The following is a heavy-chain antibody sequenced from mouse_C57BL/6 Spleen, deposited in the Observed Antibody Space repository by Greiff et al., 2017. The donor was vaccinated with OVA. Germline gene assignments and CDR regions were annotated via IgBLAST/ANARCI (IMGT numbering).Heavy chain of an antibody. Sequence: QVQLQQPGAELVKPGASVKLSCKASGYTFTSYWMQWVNQRPGQGLEWIGELDPSDSYTHSNQKFKGKATLTVDTSSSTAYMQRSSLTSEDSAVYYCASTGFYYFDYWGQGTTLTVSS. D-gene: IGHD4-1*02. J-gene: IGHJ2*01. CDR3: ASTGFYYFDY. V-gene: IGHV1-50*01. CDR1: GYTFTSYW. CDR2: LDPSDSYT.